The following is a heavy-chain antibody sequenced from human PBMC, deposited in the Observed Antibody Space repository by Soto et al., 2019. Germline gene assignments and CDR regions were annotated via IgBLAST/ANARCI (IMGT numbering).Heavy chain of an antibody. V-gene: IGHV4-39*01. D-gene: IGHD6-13*01. CDR3: ARLIAAAGGNRAY. CDR1: GGSISTSSYY. J-gene: IGHJ4*02. CDR2: IYYSGST. Sequence: QLQLQESGPGLVKPSETLSLTCTVSGGSISTSSYYWGWIRQPPGKGLEWVGSIYYSGSTYYNPSLKSRVTISADTSKNQFSLKLRSVTAADTAVYYCARLIAAAGGNRAYWGQGTLVSVSS.